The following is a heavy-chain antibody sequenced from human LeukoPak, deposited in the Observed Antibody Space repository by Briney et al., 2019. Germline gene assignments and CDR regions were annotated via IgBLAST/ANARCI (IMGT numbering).Heavy chain of an antibody. V-gene: IGHV4-34*01. CDR3: ARVSESGSSSPFDY. CDR2: INHSGST. D-gene: IGHD1-26*01. CDR1: GGSFSGYY. Sequence: SETLSLTCAVYGGSFSGYYWSWIRQPPGKGLEWIGEINHSGSTNYNPSLKSRVTISVDTSKNQFSLKLSSVTAADTAVYYCARVSESGSSSPFDYWGQGTLVTVSP. J-gene: IGHJ4*02.